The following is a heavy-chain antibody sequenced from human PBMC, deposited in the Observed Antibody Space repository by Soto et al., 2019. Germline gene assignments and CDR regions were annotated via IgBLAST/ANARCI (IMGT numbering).Heavy chain of an antibody. J-gene: IGHJ6*03. CDR2: IYYSGST. CDR1: GGSISSYY. D-gene: IGHD3-10*01. Sequence: TSETLSLTCTVSGGSISSYYWSWIRQPPGKGLEWIGYIYYSGSTNYNPSLKSRVTISVDTSKNQFSLKLSSVTAAATAVYYCARVRTHYYGSGSHYYYMDVWGKGTTVTVSS. CDR3: ARVRTHYYGSGSHYYYMDV. V-gene: IGHV4-59*01.